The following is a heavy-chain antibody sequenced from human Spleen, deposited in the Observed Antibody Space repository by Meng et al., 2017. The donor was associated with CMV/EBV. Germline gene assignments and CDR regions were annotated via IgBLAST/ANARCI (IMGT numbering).Heavy chain of an antibody. D-gene: IGHD3-10*01. V-gene: IGHV4-4*02. Sequence: GSIRSSNLWTWVRQVPGKGLGWIGENYHGEGTNYNPSLRSRVTISVDKTKNQFSLKLSSVTAAHTAVYYCARSITMVRGAEYNWFDPWGQGTLVTVSS. J-gene: IGHJ5*02. CDR3: ARSITMVRGAEYNWFDP. CDR1: GSIRSSNL. CDR2: NYHGEGT.